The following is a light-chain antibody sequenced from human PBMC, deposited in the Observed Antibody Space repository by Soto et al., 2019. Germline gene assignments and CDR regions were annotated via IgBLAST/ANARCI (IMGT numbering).Light chain of an antibody. V-gene: IGKV3-20*01. CDR1: QTIFNSY. Sequence: ENVLTQSPGTLSLSPGDTATLSCRASQTIFNSYLAWYQQKPGQAPRLLIYGASSRATGIPDRFSGGGSGTDFTLTITRLEPEDCAVYYCQQYGSSYTFGQGTKLEMK. J-gene: IGKJ2*01. CDR3: QQYGSSYT. CDR2: GAS.